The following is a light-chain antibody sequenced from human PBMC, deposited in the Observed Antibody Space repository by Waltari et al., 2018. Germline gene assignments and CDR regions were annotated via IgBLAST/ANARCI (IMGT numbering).Light chain of an antibody. V-gene: IGLV2-14*03. Sequence: QSALTQPASVSGSPGQSITISCTGTSTDVGGYNYLSWYQHHPGKAPKLMIYDVSERPSGVSNRFSGSKSGNTASLTISGLQAEDEADYYCGSYTSSNTVIFGGGTKLTVL. CDR2: DVS. J-gene: IGLJ2*01. CDR1: STDVGGYNY. CDR3: GSYTSSNTVI.